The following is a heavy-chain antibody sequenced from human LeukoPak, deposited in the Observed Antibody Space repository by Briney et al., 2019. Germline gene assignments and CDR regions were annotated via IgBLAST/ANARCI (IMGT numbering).Heavy chain of an antibody. Sequence: SETLSLTCTVSGGSISSYYWSWLRQPPGKGLEWIGYIYYSGSTNYNPSLKSRVTISVDTSKNQFSLQLSSVTAADTAVYYCASLRWGSYYGGWYFDYWGQGTLVTVSS. J-gene: IGHJ4*02. D-gene: IGHD3-10*01. CDR1: GGSISSYY. CDR2: IYYSGST. V-gene: IGHV4-59*01. CDR3: ASLRWGSYYGGWYFDY.